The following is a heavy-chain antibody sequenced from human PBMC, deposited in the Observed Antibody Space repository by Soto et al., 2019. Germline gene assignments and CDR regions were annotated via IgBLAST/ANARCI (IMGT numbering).Heavy chain of an antibody. CDR2: ISGYTGQT. CDR1: GFTIRSYG. V-gene: IGHV1-18*04. D-gene: IGHD3-10*01. J-gene: IGHJ4*02. CDR3: ARSATKYGSASYYIQDCDY. Sequence: QVHLVQSRVEVKKPGASVKVSCKASGFTIRSYGITWVRQAPGQGLEWMGWISGYTGQTKYAQNVQDRVIMTTDTSTGTAYIELRILRSDDSAVYYCARSATKYGSASYYIQDCDYCGQGTLVTVSS.